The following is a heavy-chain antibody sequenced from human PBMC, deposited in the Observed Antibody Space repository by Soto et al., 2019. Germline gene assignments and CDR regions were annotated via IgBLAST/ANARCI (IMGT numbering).Heavy chain of an antibody. CDR1: GGSISSYY. Sequence: LSLTCTVSGGSISSYYWSWIRQPPGKGLEWIGYIYYSGSTNYNPSLKSRVTISVDTSKNQFSLKLSSVTAADTAVYYCARAGGDYYDSSGRLDYWGQGTLVTVSS. J-gene: IGHJ4*02. CDR3: ARAGGDYYDSSGRLDY. CDR2: IYYSGST. D-gene: IGHD3-22*01. V-gene: IGHV4-59*01.